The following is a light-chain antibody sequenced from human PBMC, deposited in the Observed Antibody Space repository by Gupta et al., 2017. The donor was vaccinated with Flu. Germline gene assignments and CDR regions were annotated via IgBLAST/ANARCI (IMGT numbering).Light chain of an antibody. CDR1: SSDGINYNY. CDR3: SAYTTSSTLI. Sequence: SIAISCSGTSSDGINYNYVSWYQHHPGIAPELLIYEVSKRPSGVSDRFSGTKSGNTASLTISGRQADDEADYYCSAYTTSSTLIFGGGTKLTVL. V-gene: IGLV2-14*01. J-gene: IGLJ2*01. CDR2: EVS.